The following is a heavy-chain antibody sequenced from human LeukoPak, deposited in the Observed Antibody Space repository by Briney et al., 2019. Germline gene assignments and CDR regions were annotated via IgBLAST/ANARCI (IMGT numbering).Heavy chain of an antibody. Sequence: SETLSLTCAVYGGSFSGYYWSWIRQPPGKGLDWIGERNHSGSTNYNPSLKSRATISVDTSKNQLSLKLSSVPAADPAVYYCARAVATITSYYNYSMDVWGKGTTVTVSS. CDR2: RNHSGST. V-gene: IGHV4-34*01. CDR3: ARAVATITSYYNYSMDV. D-gene: IGHD5-12*01. J-gene: IGHJ6*03. CDR1: GGSFSGYY.